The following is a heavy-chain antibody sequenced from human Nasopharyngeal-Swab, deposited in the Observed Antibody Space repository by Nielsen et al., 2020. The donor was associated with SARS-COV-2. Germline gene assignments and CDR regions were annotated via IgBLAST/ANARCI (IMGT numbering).Heavy chain of an antibody. J-gene: IGHJ3*02. Sequence: GGSLRLSCAASGFTFSSYWMHWVRQAPGKGLVWVSRINSDGSSTRDADSVKGRFIISRDNAKNTLYLQMNSLRAEDTAVYYCARPGSSGSYDAFDIWGQGTMVTVSS. CDR3: ARPGSSGSYDAFDI. D-gene: IGHD6-19*01. V-gene: IGHV3-74*01. CDR1: GFTFSSYW. CDR2: INSDGSST.